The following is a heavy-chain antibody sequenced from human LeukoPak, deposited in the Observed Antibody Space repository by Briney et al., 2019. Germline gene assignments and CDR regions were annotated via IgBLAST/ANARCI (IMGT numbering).Heavy chain of an antibody. CDR2: ILGGSDTI. D-gene: IGHD2-21*01. CDR1: GLTFSNTG. V-gene: IGHV3-48*01. CDR3: ATDWPAW. J-gene: IGHJ4*02. Sequence: TGGSLRLSCTVSGLTFSNTGMHWVRQAPGKGLDWLSYILGGSDTIHYADSVKGRFTISRDNAKNSLYLQMDSLGVEDTAVYYCATDWPAWWGQGTLVTVSS.